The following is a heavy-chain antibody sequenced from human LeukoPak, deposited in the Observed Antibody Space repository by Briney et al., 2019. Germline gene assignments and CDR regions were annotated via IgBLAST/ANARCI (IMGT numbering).Heavy chain of an antibody. V-gene: IGHV1-18*04. CDR1: GYTFTSNY. D-gene: IGHD3-3*01. CDR3: ARDPGYDFWSGYFQLNYYYYGMDV. CDR2: ISAYNGNT. Sequence: ASVKVSCKASGYTFTSNYIHWVRQAPGQGLEWMGWISAYNGNTNYAQKLQGRVTMTTDTSTSTAYMELRSLRSDDTAVYYCARDPGYDFWSGYFQLNYYYYGMDVWGQGTTVTVSS. J-gene: IGHJ6*02.